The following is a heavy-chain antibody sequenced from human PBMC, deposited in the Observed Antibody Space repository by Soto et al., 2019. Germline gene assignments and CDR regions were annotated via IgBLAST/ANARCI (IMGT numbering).Heavy chain of an antibody. J-gene: IGHJ4*02. CDR1: GGTFGSQG. Sequence: ASVKVSFKASGGTFGSQGIAWVRQAPGQGLEWMGGFIAMLGTPTYAKKVQGRATISADESLTSSYLELRSLRSEDTGVYFCARGAMANFDYWGQGTVVTVSS. D-gene: IGHD5-18*01. CDR2: FIAMLGTP. CDR3: ARGAMANFDY. V-gene: IGHV1-69*13.